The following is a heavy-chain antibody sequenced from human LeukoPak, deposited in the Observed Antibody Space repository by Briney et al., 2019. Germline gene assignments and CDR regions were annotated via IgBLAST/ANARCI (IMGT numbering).Heavy chain of an antibody. V-gene: IGHV3-74*01. D-gene: IGHD6-19*01. J-gene: IGHJ4*02. CDR2: TKTDGRST. Sequence: PGGSLRLSCAASGFTFSDYWMHWVRQAPGKGLVWVSRTKTDGRSTNYADSVKGRFTISRDNAKNTLYLQMNSLRAEDTAVYYCARGRIGGWTDYWGQGTLVTVSS. CDR3: ARGRIGGWTDY. CDR1: GFTFSDYW.